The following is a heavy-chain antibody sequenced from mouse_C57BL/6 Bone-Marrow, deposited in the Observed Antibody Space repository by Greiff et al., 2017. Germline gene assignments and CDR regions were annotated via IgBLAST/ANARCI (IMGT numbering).Heavy chain of an antibody. J-gene: IGHJ3*01. D-gene: IGHD2-1*01. CDR3: AREDGNYPFAY. V-gene: IGHV1-19*01. CDR2: INPYNGGT. Sequence: EVQLQQSGPVLVKPGASVKMSCKASGYTFTDYYMNWVKQSHGKSLEWIGVINPYNGGTSYNQKFKGKATLTVDKSSSKTYMELNSLTSEDSAVYYCAREDGNYPFAYWGQGTLVTVSA. CDR1: GYTFTDYY.